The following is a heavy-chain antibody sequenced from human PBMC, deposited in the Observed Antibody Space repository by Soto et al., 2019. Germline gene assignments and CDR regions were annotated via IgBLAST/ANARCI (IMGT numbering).Heavy chain of an antibody. V-gene: IGHV4-34*01. D-gene: IGHD2-15*01. CDR1: GGSFSGYY. Sequence: SETLSLTCAVYGGSFSGYYWSWIRQPPGKGLEWIGEINHSGSTNYNPSLKSRVTISVDTSKNQFSLKLSSVTAADTAVYYCARSKKVVVAARGNWFDPWGQGTLVTVSS. CDR2: INHSGST. CDR3: ARSKKVVVAARGNWFDP. J-gene: IGHJ5*02.